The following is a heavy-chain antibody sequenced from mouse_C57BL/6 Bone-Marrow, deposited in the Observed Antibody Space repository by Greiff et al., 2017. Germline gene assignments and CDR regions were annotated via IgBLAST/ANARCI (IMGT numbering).Heavy chain of an antibody. J-gene: IGHJ4*01. D-gene: IGHD1-1*01. CDR2: IDPSDSYT. Sequence: VQLQQPGAELVMPGASVKLSCKASGYTFTSYWMHWVKQRPGQGLEWIGEIDPSDSYTNYNQKFKGKSTLTVDKSSSTAYMQLSSLTSEDSAVYYRARDGSSYNYAMDYWGQGTSVTVSA. V-gene: IGHV1-69*01. CDR3: ARDGSSYNYAMDY. CDR1: GYTFTSYW.